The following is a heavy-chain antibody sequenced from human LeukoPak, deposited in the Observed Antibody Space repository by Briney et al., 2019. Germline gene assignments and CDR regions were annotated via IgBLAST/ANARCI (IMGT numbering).Heavy chain of an antibody. CDR2: IIPIFGTA. Sequence: SVKVSCKASGGTFSSYAISWVRQAPGQGLEWMGGIIPIFGTANYAQKFQGRVTITADESTTTAYMELSSLTSEDTAMCYCARYHSDSSGPFDSWGQGTRVTVSS. CDR3: ARYHSDSSGPFDS. V-gene: IGHV1-69*13. J-gene: IGHJ5*01. CDR1: GGTFSSYA. D-gene: IGHD3-22*01.